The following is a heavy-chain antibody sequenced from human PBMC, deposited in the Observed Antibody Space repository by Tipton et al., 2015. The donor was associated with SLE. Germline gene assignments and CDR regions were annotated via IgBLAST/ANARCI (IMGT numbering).Heavy chain of an antibody. CDR2: INHSGST. CDR1: GGSFNGYY. Sequence: TLSLTCAVYGGSFNGYYWSWIRQPPGKGLEWIGEINHSGSTSYNPSLKSRVTISVDTSKNQFSLKLSSVTAADTAVYYCARDSSSSGYFDYWGQGTLVTVSS. V-gene: IGHV4-34*01. CDR3: ARDSSSSGYFDY. J-gene: IGHJ4*02. D-gene: IGHD6-6*01.